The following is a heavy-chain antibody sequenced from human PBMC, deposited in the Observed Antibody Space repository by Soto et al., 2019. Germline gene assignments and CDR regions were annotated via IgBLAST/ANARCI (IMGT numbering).Heavy chain of an antibody. CDR2: IRDKANSYAT. CDR1: GFTFSGSA. J-gene: IGHJ4*02. Sequence: EVQLVESGGGLVQPGGSLKLSCAASGFTFSGSAMHWVRQASGKGLECVGRIRDKANSYATAYTASVKGRFTISRDDSKNTAYLQMNSLKTEDTAVYYCTRLYCGGDCDFDSWGQGTLVTVSS. CDR3: TRLYCGGDCDFDS. V-gene: IGHV3-73*02. D-gene: IGHD2-21*02.